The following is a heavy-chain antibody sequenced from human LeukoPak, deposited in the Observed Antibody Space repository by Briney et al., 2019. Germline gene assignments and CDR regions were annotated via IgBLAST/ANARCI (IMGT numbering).Heavy chain of an antibody. CDR3: VKDPRDTYGTNWFVS. J-gene: IGHJ5*01. Sequence: RPGGSLRLSCVASGFSFGNYAMSWVCQAPGKGLQWVSQISGTGGATWYAGFARDRFTISRDNSKKTLYLQMSGLRVEDTAMYYCVKDPRDTYGTNWFVSWGQGTLLIVSS. D-gene: IGHD2-21*01. CDR2: ISGTGGAT. CDR1: GFSFGNYA. V-gene: IGHV3-23*01.